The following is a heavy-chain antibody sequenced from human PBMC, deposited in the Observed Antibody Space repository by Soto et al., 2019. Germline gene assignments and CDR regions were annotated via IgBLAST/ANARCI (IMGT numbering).Heavy chain of an antibody. D-gene: IGHD3-10*01. V-gene: IGHV1-18*01. CDR1: GYTFTSYG. J-gene: IGHJ4*02. CDR2: ISAYNGNT. CDR3: ARDVVRLWFGELLSSDY. Sequence: ASVKVSFKASGYTFTSYGISWVRQAPGQGFEWMGWISAYNGNTNYAQKLQGRVTMTTDTSTSTAYMELRSLRSDDTAVYYCARDVVRLWFGELLSSDYWGQGTLVTVSS.